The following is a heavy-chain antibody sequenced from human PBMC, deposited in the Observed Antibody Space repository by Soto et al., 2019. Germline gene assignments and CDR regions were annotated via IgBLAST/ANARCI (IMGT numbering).Heavy chain of an antibody. CDR1: GFTFSSRA. D-gene: IGHD3-16*01. Sequence: GGSLRLSFAASGFTFSSRAMNWVRQAPGEGLEWVSSIRCSGGSTNYADSVKVRFTISRDNSNNTLYLQMNSLRAEDTAIYYCAKGEYQFRGYSYXWGQGTLVTVSX. J-gene: IGHJ4*02. CDR3: AKGEYQFRGYSYX. V-gene: IGHV3-23*01. CDR2: IRCSGGST.